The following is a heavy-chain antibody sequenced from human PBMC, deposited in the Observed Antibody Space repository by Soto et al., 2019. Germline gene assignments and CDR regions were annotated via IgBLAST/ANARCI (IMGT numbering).Heavy chain of an antibody. CDR1: GYTFTSFG. V-gene: IGHV1-18*01. J-gene: IGHJ4*02. Sequence: QVQLVQSGPEVKKPGASVKVSCKTSGYTFTSFGISWVRQAPGQGLEWMGWITTDKGKTNYAQKFQGRVTMTTDTSPSTAYMELRGLGSDDTAVYYCATRSPAFDYWGQGTLVTVSS. CDR2: ITTDKGKT. CDR3: ATRSPAFDY.